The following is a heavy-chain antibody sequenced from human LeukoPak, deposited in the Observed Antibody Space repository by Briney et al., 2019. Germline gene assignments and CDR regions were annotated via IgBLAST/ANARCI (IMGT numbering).Heavy chain of an antibody. CDR2: IIPIFGTA. Sequence: ASVKVSCKASGGTFSSYAISWVRQAPGQGLEWMGGIIPIFGTANYAQKFRGRVTITTDESTSTAYMELSSLRSEDTAVYYCARTYYYDSSGYWGSWYFDLWGRGTLVTVSS. D-gene: IGHD3-22*01. V-gene: IGHV1-69*05. CDR3: ARTYYYDSSGYWGSWYFDL. J-gene: IGHJ2*01. CDR1: GGTFSSYA.